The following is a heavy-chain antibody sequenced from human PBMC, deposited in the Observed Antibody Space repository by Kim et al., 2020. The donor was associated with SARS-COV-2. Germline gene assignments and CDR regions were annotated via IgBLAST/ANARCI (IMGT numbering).Heavy chain of an antibody. V-gene: IGHV3-23*01. CDR1: GFTFRTYA. J-gene: IGHJ3*02. CDR2: ISGSGATT. Sequence: GGSLRLSCVTSGFTFRTYAMSWVRQAPGKGLEWVSAISGSGATTHYADSVKGRFTISRDNSMNTLSLQMTSLRVEDTALYYCAKDGDTSTTRTDSLVIWGQGTMVTVSS. D-gene: IGHD3-10*01. CDR3: AKDGDTSTTRTDSLVI.